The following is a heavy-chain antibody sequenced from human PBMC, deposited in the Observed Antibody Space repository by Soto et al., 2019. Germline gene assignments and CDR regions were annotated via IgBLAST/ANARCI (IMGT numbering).Heavy chain of an antibody. CDR1: AGSLTPYY. J-gene: IGHJ4*02. CDR3: ARGREEVHGSGRYYFAN. Sequence: SETLSLTCTVSAGSLTPYYWNWIRQSPGKGLEWIGYIYHSGSSNYNPSLKSRVTMSVDTSGDQFSLNLRAVTAADTAVYYCARGREEVHGSGRYYFANCGQGTLV. D-gene: IGHD3-10*01. CDR2: IYHSGSS. V-gene: IGHV4-59*12.